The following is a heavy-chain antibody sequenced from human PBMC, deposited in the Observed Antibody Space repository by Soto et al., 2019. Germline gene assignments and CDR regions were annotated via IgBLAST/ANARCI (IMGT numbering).Heavy chain of an antibody. CDR3: ARVLTYGDYFYYLDY. J-gene: IGHJ4*02. D-gene: IGHD4-17*01. Sequence: SSVKVSCKASGGTFSSYAISWLRQAPGQGLEWMGGIIPVFGTANYAQKFQGRVTITADESTSTAYMELSSLRSEDTAVYYCARVLTYGDYFYYLDYWGQGTRVTVSS. V-gene: IGHV1-69*13. CDR2: IIPVFGTA. CDR1: GGTFSSYA.